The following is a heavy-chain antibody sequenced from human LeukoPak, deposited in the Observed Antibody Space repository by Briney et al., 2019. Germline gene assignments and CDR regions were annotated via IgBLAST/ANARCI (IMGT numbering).Heavy chain of an antibody. D-gene: IGHD3-22*01. Sequence: GGSLRLSCAASGFTVSSNYMSWVRQAPGKGLEWVSVIYSGGSTYYADSVKGRFAISRDNSKNTLYLQMNSLRAEDTAVYYCARGADYYDSSGYFSQGYFDYWGQGTLVTVSS. CDR3: ARGADYYDSSGYFSQGYFDY. J-gene: IGHJ4*02. CDR2: IYSGGST. V-gene: IGHV3-66*01. CDR1: GFTVSSNY.